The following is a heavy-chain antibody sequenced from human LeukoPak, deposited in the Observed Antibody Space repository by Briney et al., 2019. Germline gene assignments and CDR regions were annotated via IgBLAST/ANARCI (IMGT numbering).Heavy chain of an antibody. Sequence: PGGSLRVSCAASGFTFISYAMNWVRQAPGKGLEWVSGTGSTGVSTFYADSVKGRFTVSRDNSKHTLSLQMNSLRAEDTAAYYCAKDPGVVPAHYFDYWGQGTLVNVSS. CDR3: AKDPGVVPAHYFDY. CDR1: GFTFISYA. CDR2: TGSTGVST. V-gene: IGHV3-23*01. J-gene: IGHJ4*02. D-gene: IGHD2-2*01.